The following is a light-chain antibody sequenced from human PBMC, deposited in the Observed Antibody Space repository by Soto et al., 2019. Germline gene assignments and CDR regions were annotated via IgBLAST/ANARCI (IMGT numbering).Light chain of an antibody. CDR3: AAWDDSLSVLYV. V-gene: IGLV1-47*01. Sequence: QSVLTQPPSASGTPGQRVTFSCSGSSSNIGSNYVYWYQQLPGTPPKLLIYRNNQRPSGVPDRFSGSKSGTSASLAISGLRSEDEADYYCAAWDDSLSVLYVFGTGTKVTVL. J-gene: IGLJ1*01. CDR1: SSNIGSNY. CDR2: RNN.